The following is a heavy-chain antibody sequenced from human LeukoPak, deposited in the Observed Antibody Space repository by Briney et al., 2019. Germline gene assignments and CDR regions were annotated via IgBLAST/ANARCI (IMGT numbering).Heavy chain of an antibody. Sequence: ASVKVSCKASGYTFTGYYMHWVRQAPGHGLEWMGWINPNSGSTNYAQKFQGRVTMTRDTSISAVYMELSRLRSDDTAVYYCARDGTGVYNLVQYWGQGTLVTVSS. CDR2: INPNSGST. J-gene: IGHJ4*02. D-gene: IGHD5-24*01. CDR1: GYTFTGYY. CDR3: ARDGTGVYNLVQY. V-gene: IGHV1-2*02.